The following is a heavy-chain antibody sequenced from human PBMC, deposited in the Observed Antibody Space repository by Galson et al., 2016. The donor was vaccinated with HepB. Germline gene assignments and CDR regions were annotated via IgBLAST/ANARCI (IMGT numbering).Heavy chain of an antibody. CDR1: GFTFSTYG. Sequence: SLRLSCAASGFTFSTYGMHWVRQAPGKGLEWVAVIWYDGSEKYYADSVKGRFTISRDNSKNTLYLQINSLRAEDTAVYYCARGRGVDVWGQGTTVTVSS. CDR3: ARGRGVDV. J-gene: IGHJ6*02. CDR2: IWYDGSEK. V-gene: IGHV3-33*01.